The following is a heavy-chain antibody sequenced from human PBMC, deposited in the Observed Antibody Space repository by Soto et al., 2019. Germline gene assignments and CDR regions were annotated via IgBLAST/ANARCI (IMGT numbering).Heavy chain of an antibody. Sequence: SETLSLTCTVSGGSISSYYWSWIRQPPGKGLEWIGYIYYSGSTNYNPSLKSRVTISVDTSKNQFSLKLSSVTAADTAVYYCAAYEYSGYDSYNYWGQGTLVTVSS. J-gene: IGHJ4*02. D-gene: IGHD5-12*01. V-gene: IGHV4-59*08. CDR2: IYYSGST. CDR3: AAYEYSGYDSYNY. CDR1: GGSISSYY.